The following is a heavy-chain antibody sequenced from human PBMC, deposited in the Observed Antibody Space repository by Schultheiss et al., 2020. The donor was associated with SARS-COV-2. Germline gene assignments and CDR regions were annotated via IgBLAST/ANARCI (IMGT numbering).Heavy chain of an antibody. CDR1: GYSFSGYY. D-gene: IGHD2-15*01. V-gene: IGHV1-2*02. CDR3: ARDQCSEGRCPLFRF. CDR2: INPNSGDT. Sequence: ASVKVSCKASGYSFSGYYIHWVRQAPGQGLEWMGWINPNSGDTNYSQKFQGRVTMTRAASISATYMELSRLRSDDTAMYFCARDQCSEGRCPLFRFWGQGAPVTVSS. J-gene: IGHJ4*02.